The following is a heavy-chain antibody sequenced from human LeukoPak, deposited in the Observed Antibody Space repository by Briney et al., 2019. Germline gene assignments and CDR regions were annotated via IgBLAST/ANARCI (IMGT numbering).Heavy chain of an antibody. V-gene: IGHV1-58*01. CDR3: ARSDDRSGAFDI. J-gene: IGHJ3*02. D-gene: IGHD3-22*01. CDR1: GFTFTSSA. CDR2: IVVGSGNT. Sequence: GTSVKVSCKASGFTFTSSAVQWVRQARGQRLEWIGWIVVGSGNTNYAQKFQGRVTITRDTSASTAYMELSSLRSEDTAVYYCARSDDRSGAFDIWGQGTMVTVSS.